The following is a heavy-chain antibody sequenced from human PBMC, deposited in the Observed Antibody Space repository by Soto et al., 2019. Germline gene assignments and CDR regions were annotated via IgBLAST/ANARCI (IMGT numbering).Heavy chain of an antibody. V-gene: IGHV1-8*01. Sequence: ASVKVSCKASGYTFTSYDINWVRQATGQGLEWMGWMNPNSGNTGYAQKFQGRVTMTRNTSISTAYMELSSLRSEDTAVYYCARGRCCPTASYYYYGMDVRGHGTPVYVS. D-gene: IGHD2-8*01. J-gene: IGHJ6*02. CDR3: ARGRCCPTASYYYYGMDV. CDR2: MNPNSGNT. CDR1: GYTFTSYD.